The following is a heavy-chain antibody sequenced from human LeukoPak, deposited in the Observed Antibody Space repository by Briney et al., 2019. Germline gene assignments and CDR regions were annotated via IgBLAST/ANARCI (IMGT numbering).Heavy chain of an antibody. J-gene: IGHJ6*04. V-gene: IGHV1-3*01. CDR2: INAGNGNT. Sequence: AAVKVACKASGYNFTSYVRHWVRQAPGQRLDWIGWINAGNGNTKYSQKFQGRVTITRDTSASTAHMELSSLRSEDTAVYYCASQAATRLYYYGMDVWGKGTTVTVSS. CDR3: ASQAATRLYYYGMDV. D-gene: IGHD2-15*01. CDR1: GYNFTSYV.